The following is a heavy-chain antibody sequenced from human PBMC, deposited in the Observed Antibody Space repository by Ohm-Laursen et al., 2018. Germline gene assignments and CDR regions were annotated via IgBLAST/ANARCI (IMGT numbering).Heavy chain of an antibody. CDR1: GDSISAHY. D-gene: IGHD4-17*01. CDR2: IYYSGST. Sequence: TLSLTCSVSGDSISAHYWSWIRQPPGKGLEWIGYIYYSGSTNYNPSLKSRVTISVDTSVNQFSLRLSSVTAADTAVYYCARVPNDYGDYYFDYWGQGTLVTVSS. V-gene: IGHV4-59*11. CDR3: ARVPNDYGDYYFDY. J-gene: IGHJ4*02.